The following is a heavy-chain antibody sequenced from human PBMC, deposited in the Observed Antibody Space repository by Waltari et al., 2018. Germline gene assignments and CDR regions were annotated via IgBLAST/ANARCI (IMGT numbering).Heavy chain of an antibody. Sequence: QLVQSGAEVKKPGASVKVSCKASGYIFSNHGISWVRKAPGQGLEWMGWIYPYNGNTKYEQNFQGRVTMTTDTSTTTAYMEIRSLRSDDTAIYYCARDDVDSSNFGGFWGQGTLVTVSS. CDR3: ARDDVDSSNFGGF. D-gene: IGHD6-13*01. J-gene: IGHJ4*02. CDR1: GYIFSNHG. V-gene: IGHV1-18*01. CDR2: IYPYNGNT.